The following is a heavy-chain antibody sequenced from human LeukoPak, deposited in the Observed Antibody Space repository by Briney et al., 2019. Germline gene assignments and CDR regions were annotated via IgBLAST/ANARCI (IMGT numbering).Heavy chain of an antibody. J-gene: IGHJ5*02. V-gene: IGHV1-18*01. CDR2: ISAYNGNT. CDR3: ARVGVYCSGGSCPTNWFDP. D-gene: IGHD2-15*01. Sequence: ASVKVSCKASGYTFTSYGISWVRQAPGQGLEWMGWISAYNGNTNYAQKFQGRVTMTTDTSTSTAYMELRSPRSDDTAVYYCARVGVYCSGGSCPTNWFDPWGQGTLVTVSS. CDR1: GYTFTSYG.